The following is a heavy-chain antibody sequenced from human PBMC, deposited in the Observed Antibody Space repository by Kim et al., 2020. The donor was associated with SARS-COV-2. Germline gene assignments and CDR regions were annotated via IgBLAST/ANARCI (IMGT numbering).Heavy chain of an antibody. Sequence: TNNNPSLQRRVTMSVNTSQNQFSMKLSTVTAADTAVYYCARDVVRGVSDYWGQGTLVTVSS. CDR3: ARDVVRGVSDY. D-gene: IGHD3-10*01. J-gene: IGHJ4*02. CDR2: T. V-gene: IGHV4-4*07.